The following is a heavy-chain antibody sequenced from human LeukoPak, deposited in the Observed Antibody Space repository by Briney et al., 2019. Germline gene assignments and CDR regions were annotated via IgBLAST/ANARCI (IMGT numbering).Heavy chain of an antibody. D-gene: IGHD3-10*01. V-gene: IGHV5-51*01. Sequence: GESLKISCKGSGYIFTTYLIGWVRQMPGKGLEWMGIICPGDSDTRYSPSFQGQVTISADKSISTANLQWSSLKSSDTAMYYCARLVISKTYYYGSGSHTQLDYWGQGTLVTVSS. J-gene: IGHJ4*02. CDR1: GYIFTTYL. CDR3: ARLVISKTYYYGSGSHTQLDY. CDR2: ICPGDSDT.